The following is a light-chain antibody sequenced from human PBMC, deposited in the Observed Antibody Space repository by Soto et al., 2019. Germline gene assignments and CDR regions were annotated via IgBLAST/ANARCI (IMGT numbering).Light chain of an antibody. Sequence: IVLTQSPGTLSLSPGERAPLSCRARQTISSSYLAWYQQKPGQTPRLLIYDASNRATGIPARFSGSGSGTDFTLTISSLEPEDFAVYYCQQRSNWPPLTFGGGTKVDIK. CDR1: QTISSSY. V-gene: IGKV3-11*01. CDR3: QQRSNWPPLT. J-gene: IGKJ4*01. CDR2: DAS.